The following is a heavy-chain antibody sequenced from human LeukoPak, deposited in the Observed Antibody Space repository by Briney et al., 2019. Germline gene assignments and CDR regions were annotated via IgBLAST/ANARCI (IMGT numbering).Heavy chain of an antibody. CDR1: GFTFDDYA. CDR3: AKDSGYDYLGVFDI. J-gene: IGHJ3*02. CDR2: ISWNSGSI. V-gene: IGHV3-9*01. Sequence: TGRSLRLSCAASGFTFDDYAMHWVRQAPGKGLEWVSGISWNSGSIGYADSVKGRFTISRDNAKNSLYLQMNSLRAEDTALYYCAKDSGYDYLGVFDIWGQGTMVTVSS. D-gene: IGHD5-12*01.